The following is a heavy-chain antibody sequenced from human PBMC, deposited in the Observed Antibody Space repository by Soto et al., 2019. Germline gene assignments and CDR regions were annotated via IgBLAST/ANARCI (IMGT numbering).Heavy chain of an antibody. CDR1: GFTFSSHC. CDR3: ARGPDYGDEKLGY. J-gene: IGHJ4*02. Sequence: GGSLRLSCAASGFTFSSHCMDWVRQAPGKGLEWVASISETASYTYYADSVKGRFTISRDNAKNLLYLQLNSLRAEDTAVYYCARGPDYGDEKLGYWGKGTLVTVSS. CDR2: ISETASYT. V-gene: IGHV3-21*01. D-gene: IGHD4-17*01.